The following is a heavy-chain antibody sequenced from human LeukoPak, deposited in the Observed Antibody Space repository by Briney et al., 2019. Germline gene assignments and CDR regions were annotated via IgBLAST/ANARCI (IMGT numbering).Heavy chain of an antibody. J-gene: IGHJ4*02. D-gene: IGHD6-19*01. CDR1: GFTFSDYY. Sequence: GGSLRLSCAASGFTFSDYYISWIRQAPGKGLEWVSDISPSGDIISYADSVKGRFIISRDYAKESLHLQMNSLRVEDSPVYYCARETVAGTFDYWGQGTQVTVSS. CDR3: ARETVAGTFDY. CDR2: ISPSGDII. V-gene: IGHV3-11*01.